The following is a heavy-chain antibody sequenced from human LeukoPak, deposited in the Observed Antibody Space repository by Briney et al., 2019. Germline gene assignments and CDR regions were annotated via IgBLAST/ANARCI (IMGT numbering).Heavy chain of an antibody. CDR2: INPSGGST. J-gene: IGHJ4*02. CDR3: ARAPYYYDSSGYYSDFDY. CDR1: GYTFTSYY. V-gene: IGHV1-46*03. Sequence: ASVKVSCKASGYTFTSYYMHWLRQAPGQGLEWMGIINPSGGSTSYAQKFQGRVTITRDTSTSTVYMELSSLRSEDTAVYYCARAPYYYDSSGYYSDFDYWGQGTLVTVSS. D-gene: IGHD3-22*01.